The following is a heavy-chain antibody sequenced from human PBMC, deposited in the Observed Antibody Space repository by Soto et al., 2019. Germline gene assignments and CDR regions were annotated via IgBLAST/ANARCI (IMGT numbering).Heavy chain of an antibody. CDR3: AHDYGDYSFDY. V-gene: IGHV2-5*02. J-gene: IGHJ4*02. D-gene: IGHD4-17*01. Sequence: QITLKESGPPLVKPTQPLTLTCTFSGFSLSTSGVGVGWIRQPPGKALEWLALIYWDDDKRYSQSLKSRLTITKDTSKNQVVLTMTNMDPVDTATYYCAHDYGDYSFDYWGQGTLVTVSS. CDR1: GFSLSTSGVG. CDR2: IYWDDDK.